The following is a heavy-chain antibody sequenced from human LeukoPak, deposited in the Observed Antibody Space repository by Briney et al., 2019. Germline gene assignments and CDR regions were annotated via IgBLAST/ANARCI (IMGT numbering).Heavy chain of an antibody. CDR2: INPNSGDT. V-gene: IGHV1-2*02. CDR1: GYTFTGYY. CDR3: EKDLTY. Sequence: ASVKVSCKASGYTFTGYYLHWVRQAPGQGLEWMGWINPNSGDTYYAQKFQGRVTVTRDTSISTAYMELSRLTSDDTAIYYCEKDLTYWGQGTLVTVSS. J-gene: IGHJ4*02.